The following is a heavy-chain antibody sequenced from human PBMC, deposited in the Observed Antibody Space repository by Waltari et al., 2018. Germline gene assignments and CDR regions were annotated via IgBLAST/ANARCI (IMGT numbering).Heavy chain of an antibody. CDR1: GYTLPELS. CDR2: FDPEDGET. V-gene: IGHV1-24*01. CDR3: ATEAVTHNWFDP. Sequence: QVQLVQSGAEVKKPGASVKVSCKVSGYTLPELSIHWVRQDPGKGLEWMGGFDPEDGETSNVQNVQVRVTMTEDTSTDAAYMELSSVRSEDTAVYYCATEAVTHNWFDPWGQGTLVTVSS. D-gene: IGHD4-17*01. J-gene: IGHJ5*02.